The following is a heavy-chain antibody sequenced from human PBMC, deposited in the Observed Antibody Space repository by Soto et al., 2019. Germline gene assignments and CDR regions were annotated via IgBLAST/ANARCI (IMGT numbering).Heavy chain of an antibody. J-gene: IGHJ6*02. CDR3: AKDAEGRTAIGFLEWLNYYYGMDV. D-gene: IGHD3-3*02. V-gene: IGHV3-30*18. CDR2: ISYDGSNK. CDR1: GFTFSSYG. Sequence: QVQLVESGGGVVQPGRSLRLSCADSGFTFSSYGMHWVRQAPGKGLEWVAVISYDGSNKYYADSVKGRFTISRDNSKNTLYLQMNSLRAEDTAVYYCAKDAEGRTAIGFLEWLNYYYGMDVWGQGTTVTVSS.